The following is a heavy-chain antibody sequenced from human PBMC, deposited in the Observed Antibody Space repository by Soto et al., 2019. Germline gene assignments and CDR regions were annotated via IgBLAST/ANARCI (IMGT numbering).Heavy chain of an antibody. V-gene: IGHV1-69*01. CDR1: GEDLIHYA. J-gene: IGHJ6*02. D-gene: IGHD3-9*01. CDR3: ARDRSLNFWTGYGMDV. CDR2: IIPVFGTP. Sequence: VKVASKASGEDLIHYAFIWVRQAPGQGLEWMGGIIPVFGTPNIAQKFQGRVIITADESTNIASLELRSLRSEDTAVYFCARDRSLNFWTGYGMDVWAQGTTVTVSS.